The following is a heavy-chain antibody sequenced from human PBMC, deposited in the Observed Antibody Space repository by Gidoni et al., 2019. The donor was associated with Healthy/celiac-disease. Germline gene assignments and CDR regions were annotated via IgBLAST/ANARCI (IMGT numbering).Heavy chain of an antibody. J-gene: IGHJ6*02. CDR2: ISSSSSTI. D-gene: IGHD1-20*01. V-gene: IGHV3-48*02. CDR1: GFTFSSYT. Sequence: EVQLVESGGGLVQPGGSLRLSCDASGFTFSSYTMNWVRQATGKGLEWVSYISSSSSTIYYADSVKGRFTIYRDNAKNSLYLQMNSLRDEDTAVYYCARPITSSSYGVDVWGQGTTVTVSS. CDR3: ARPITSSSYGVDV.